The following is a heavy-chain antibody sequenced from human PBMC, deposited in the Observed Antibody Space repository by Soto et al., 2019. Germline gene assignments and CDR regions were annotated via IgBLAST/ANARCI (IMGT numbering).Heavy chain of an antibody. D-gene: IGHD1-26*01. Sequence: QVQLVESGGGVVQPGRSLRLSCAASGFTFSSYGMHWVRQAPGKGLEWVAVISYDGSNKYYADSVKGRFTISRDNSKNTLYLQMNSLRAEDTAVYYCAKGTNSGSYRGCDYWGKGTLVTVSS. CDR3: AKGTNSGSYRGCDY. V-gene: IGHV3-30*18. CDR2: ISYDGSNK. J-gene: IGHJ4*02. CDR1: GFTFSSYG.